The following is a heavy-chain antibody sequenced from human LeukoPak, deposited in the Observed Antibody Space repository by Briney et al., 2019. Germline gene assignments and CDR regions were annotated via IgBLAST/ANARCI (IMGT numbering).Heavy chain of an antibody. J-gene: IGHJ4*02. Sequence: SETLSLTCTVSGGSISSSSYYWGWIRQPPGKGLEWFGSIYYSGSTYHNPSRKSRVTISVDTSKNQFSLKLSSVTAADTAVYYCARHTLYYYDSSGYYRTGHVDYWGQGTLVTVSS. D-gene: IGHD3-22*01. CDR3: ARHTLYYYDSSGYYRTGHVDY. CDR1: GGSISSSSYY. V-gene: IGHV4-39*01. CDR2: IYYSGST.